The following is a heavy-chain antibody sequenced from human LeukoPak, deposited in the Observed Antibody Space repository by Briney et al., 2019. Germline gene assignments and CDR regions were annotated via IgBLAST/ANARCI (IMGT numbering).Heavy chain of an antibody. CDR1: GGSFSGYY. V-gene: IGHV4-34*01. CDR3: VLIAAARRWFDP. Sequence: SETLSLTCAVYGGSFSGYYWSWIRQPPGKGLEWIGEINHSGSTNYNPSLKSRVTISVDTSKNQFSLKLSSVTAADTALYYCVLIAAARRWFDPWGQGTLVTVSS. CDR2: INHSGST. J-gene: IGHJ5*02. D-gene: IGHD6-13*01.